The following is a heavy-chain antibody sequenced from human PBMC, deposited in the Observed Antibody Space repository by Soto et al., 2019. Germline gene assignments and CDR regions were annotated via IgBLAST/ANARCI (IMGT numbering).Heavy chain of an antibody. CDR3: AGVGVRYCSGGSFYSAWFNP. V-gene: IGHV1-18*01. J-gene: IGHJ5*02. D-gene: IGHD2-15*01. Sequence: QVQLVQSGAEVKKPGASVKVSCKASGYTFTSYGISWVRQAPGQGLEWMGWISAYNGNTNYAQKLQGRVTMTTDTATSTAYMELRSLRSDDTAVYYWAGVGVRYCSGGSFYSAWFNPWGQGTLVTVSS. CDR1: GYTFTSYG. CDR2: ISAYNGNT.